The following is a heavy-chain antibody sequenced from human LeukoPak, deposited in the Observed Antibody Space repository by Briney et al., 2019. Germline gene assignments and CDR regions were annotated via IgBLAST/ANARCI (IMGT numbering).Heavy chain of an antibody. J-gene: IGHJ5*02. CDR3: ARGLGYCSGGSCYVERGGFDH. CDR1: GFTFSSYS. V-gene: IGHV3-21*01. Sequence: PGGSLRLSCAASGFTFSSYSMNWVRQAPGKGLEWVSSISSSSSYIYYADSVKGRFTISRDNAKNSLYLQMNSLRAEDTAVYYCARGLGYCSGGSCYVERGGFDHWGQGTLVTVSS. D-gene: IGHD2-15*01. CDR2: ISSSSSYI.